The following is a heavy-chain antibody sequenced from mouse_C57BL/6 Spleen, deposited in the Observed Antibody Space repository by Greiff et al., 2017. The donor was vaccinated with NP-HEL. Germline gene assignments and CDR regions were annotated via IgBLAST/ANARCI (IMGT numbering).Heavy chain of an antibody. CDR1: GYAFSSSW. CDR3: ARRAVTTLYYYAMDY. D-gene: IGHD2-1*01. Sequence: LVESGPELVKPGASVKISCKASGYAFSSSWMNWVKQRPGKGLEWIGRIYPGDGDTNYNGKFKGKATLTADKSSSTAYMQLSSLTSEDSAVYFCARRAVTTLYYYAMDYWGQGTSVTVSS. J-gene: IGHJ4*01. CDR2: IYPGDGDT. V-gene: IGHV1-82*01.